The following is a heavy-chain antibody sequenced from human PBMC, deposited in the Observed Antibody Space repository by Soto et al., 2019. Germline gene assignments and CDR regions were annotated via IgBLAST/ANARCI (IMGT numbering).Heavy chain of an antibody. CDR3: AAEHFDY. J-gene: IGHJ4*02. CDR1: GYTFTGYY. V-gene: IGHV1-58*02. Sequence: SVKVSCKASGYTFTGYYMHWVRQARGQGLEWIGWIILGSGNTNYAQKFQERVTIARDMSTSTAYMELSSLRSEDTAVYYCAAEHFDYWGQGTLVTVSS. CDR2: IILGSGNT.